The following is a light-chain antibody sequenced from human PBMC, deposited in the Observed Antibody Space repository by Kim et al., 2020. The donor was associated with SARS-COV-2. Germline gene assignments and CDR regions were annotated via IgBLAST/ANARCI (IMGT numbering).Light chain of an antibody. CDR2: GAS. CDR3: QQYGSSPET. J-gene: IGKJ1*01. V-gene: IGKV3-20*01. CDR1: QSVSSSY. Sequence: EIVLTQSPGTLSLSPGERATLSCRASQSVSSSYLAWYQKKLGQAPRLLIYGASSRATGIPDRFSGSGSGTDFTLTISRLEPEDFAVYYCQQYGSSPETFGQGTKVDIK.